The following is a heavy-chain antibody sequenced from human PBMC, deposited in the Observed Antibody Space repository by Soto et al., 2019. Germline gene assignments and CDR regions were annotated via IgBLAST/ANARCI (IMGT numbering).Heavy chain of an antibody. CDR2: IDPSDSYT. D-gene: IGHD6-13*01. CDR1: GYSFTSYW. Sequence: PGESLKISCKGSGYSFTSYWISWVRQMPGKGLEWMGRIDPSDSYTNYSPSFQGHVTISADKSISTAYLQWSSLKASDTAMYYCARQRYSSSWYSNYCYGMDVWGQGTTVTVSS. CDR3: ARQRYSSSWYSNYCYGMDV. V-gene: IGHV5-10-1*01. J-gene: IGHJ6*02.